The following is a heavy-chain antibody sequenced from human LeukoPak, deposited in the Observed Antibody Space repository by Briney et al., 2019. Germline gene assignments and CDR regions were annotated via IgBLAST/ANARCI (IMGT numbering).Heavy chain of an antibody. Sequence: SQTLSLTCIVSGGSISSGGYYWSWIRQHPGKGLEWIGYIYYSGSTYYNPSLKSRVTISVDTSKNQFSLKLSSMTAADTAVYYCARAGGCSTSCYNWFDPWGQGTLVTVSS. CDR3: ARAGGCSTSCYNWFDP. V-gene: IGHV4-31*03. J-gene: IGHJ5*02. CDR2: IYYSGST. CDR1: GGSISSGGYY. D-gene: IGHD2-2*01.